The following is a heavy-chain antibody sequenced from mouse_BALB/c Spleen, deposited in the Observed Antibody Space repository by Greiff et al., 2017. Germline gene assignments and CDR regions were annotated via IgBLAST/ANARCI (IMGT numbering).Heavy chain of an antibody. Sequence: QVQLQQSGAELAKPGASVKMSCKASGYTFTSYWMHWVKQRPGQGLEWIGYINPSTGYTEYNQKFKDKATLTADKSSSTAYMQLSSLTSEDSAVYYCARGLRHYFDYWGQGTTLTVSS. CDR1: GYTFTSYW. CDR2: INPSTGYT. J-gene: IGHJ2*01. V-gene: IGHV1-7*01. D-gene: IGHD1-1*01. CDR3: ARGLRHYFDY.